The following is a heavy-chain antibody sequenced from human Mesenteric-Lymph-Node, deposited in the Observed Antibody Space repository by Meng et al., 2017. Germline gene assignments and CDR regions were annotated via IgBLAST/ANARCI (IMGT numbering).Heavy chain of an antibody. CDR2: MNPNSGNT. D-gene: IGHD6-13*01. J-gene: IGHJ6*02. CDR3: ATTYSSSQIDYYYYGMDV. CDR1: GYTFTSYY. V-gene: IGHV1-8*02. Sequence: ASVKVSCNASGYTFTSYYMHWVRQAPGQGLEWMGWMNPNSGNTGYAQKFQGRVTMTRNTSISTAYMELSSLRSEDTAVYYCATTYSSSQIDYYYYGMDVWGQGTTVTVSS.